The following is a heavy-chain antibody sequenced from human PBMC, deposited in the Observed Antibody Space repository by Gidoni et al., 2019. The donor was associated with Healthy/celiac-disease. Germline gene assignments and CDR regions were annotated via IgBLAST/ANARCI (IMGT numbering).Heavy chain of an antibody. CDR3: ARGGERVGWFDP. V-gene: IGHV4-34*01. CDR1: GGSFSGYY. Sequence: QVQLQQWGAGLLKPSETLSLTCAVYGGSFSGYYWSWIRQPPGKGLEWIGEINHSGSTNYNPSLKSRVTISVDTSKNQFSLKLSSVTAADTAVYYCARGGERVGWFDPWGQGTLVTVPS. J-gene: IGHJ5*02. D-gene: IGHD3-10*01. CDR2: INHSGST.